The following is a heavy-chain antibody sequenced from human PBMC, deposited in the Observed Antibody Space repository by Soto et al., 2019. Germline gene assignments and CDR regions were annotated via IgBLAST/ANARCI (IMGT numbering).Heavy chain of an antibody. Sequence: PGGSLRLSCAASGFTFSSYGMHWVRQAPGKGLEWVAVIWYDGSNKYYADSVKGRFTISRDNSKNTLYLQMNSLRAEDTAVYYCARDSGQSYSGSSFDYWGQGNLVTVSS. J-gene: IGHJ4*02. CDR3: ARDSGQSYSGSSFDY. CDR1: GFTFSSYG. V-gene: IGHV3-33*01. D-gene: IGHD1-26*01. CDR2: IWYDGSNK.